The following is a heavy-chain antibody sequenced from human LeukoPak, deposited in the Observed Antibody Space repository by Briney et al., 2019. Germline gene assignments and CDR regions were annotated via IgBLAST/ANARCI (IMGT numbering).Heavy chain of an antibody. CDR3: SRSGPGSCSGGSCYSNY. D-gene: IGHD2-15*01. Sequence: ASVKVSCKVSGYTLTELSMHWVRQAPGKGLEWMGGFDPEDGETIYAQKFQGRVTMTEDTSTDTAYMELSSLRSDDTAVYYCSRSGPGSCSGGSCYSNYWGQGTLVTVSS. J-gene: IGHJ4*02. V-gene: IGHV1-24*01. CDR1: GYTLTELS. CDR2: FDPEDGET.